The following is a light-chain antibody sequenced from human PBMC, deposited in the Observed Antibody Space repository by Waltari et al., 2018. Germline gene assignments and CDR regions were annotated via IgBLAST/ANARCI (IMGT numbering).Light chain of an antibody. Sequence: QTVLTQSPSVSAAPGQRVTISCSGGSSNIGSHYVSWYQQVPGTAPKLLMHENDKRPAGIADRFTGSKSGTSATLDITGLQAGDEADYYCGTWDSSLSGVIFGGGTKLTVL. J-gene: IGLJ2*01. V-gene: IGLV1-51*01. CDR2: END. CDR1: SSNIGSHY. CDR3: GTWDSSLSGVI.